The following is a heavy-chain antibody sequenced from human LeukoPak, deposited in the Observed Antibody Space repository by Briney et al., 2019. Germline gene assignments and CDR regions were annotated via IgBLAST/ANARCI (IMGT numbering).Heavy chain of an antibody. Sequence: GGSLRLSCAASGFTFSSYWMHWVRQAPGKGLVWVSRINSDGSSTSYADSVRGRFSISRDNSKNTLYLQMNSLRAEDTAVYYCAREPRGITFGGVMGYWGQGTLVTVPS. CDR1: GFTFSSYW. V-gene: IGHV3-74*01. J-gene: IGHJ4*02. CDR2: INSDGSST. CDR3: AREPRGITFGGVMGY. D-gene: IGHD3-16*01.